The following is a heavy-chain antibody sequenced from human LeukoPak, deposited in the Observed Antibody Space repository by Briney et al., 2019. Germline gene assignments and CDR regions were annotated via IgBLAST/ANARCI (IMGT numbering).Heavy chain of an antibody. CDR1: GGSFSGYY. CDR2: INHSGST. D-gene: IGHD6-13*01. Sequence: PSETLPLTCAVYGGSFSGYYWSWIRQPPGKGLEWIGEINHSGSTNYNPSLKSRVTISVDTSKNQFSLKLSSVTAADTAVYYCARAQELENWFDPWGQGTLVTVSS. V-gene: IGHV4-34*01. CDR3: ARAQELENWFDP. J-gene: IGHJ5*02.